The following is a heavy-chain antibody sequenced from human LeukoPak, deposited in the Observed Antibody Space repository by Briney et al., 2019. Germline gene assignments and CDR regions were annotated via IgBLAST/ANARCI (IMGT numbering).Heavy chain of an antibody. CDR1: GYTFTSYG. Sequence: GASVKVSCKASGYTFTSYGISWVRQAPGQGLEWMGWISAYNGNTNYAQKLQGRVTMTTDTSTSTAYMELSSLRSEDTAVYYCARVDTDNYYYYYYMDVWGKGTAVTVSS. CDR2: ISAYNGNT. D-gene: IGHD5-18*01. CDR3: ARVDTDNYYYYYYMDV. V-gene: IGHV1-18*01. J-gene: IGHJ6*03.